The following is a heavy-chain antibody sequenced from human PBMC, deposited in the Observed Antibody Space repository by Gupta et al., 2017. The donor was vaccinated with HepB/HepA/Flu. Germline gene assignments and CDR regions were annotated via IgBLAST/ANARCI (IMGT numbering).Heavy chain of an antibody. Sequence: QVQLVQSGAEVKKPGASVKVSCKASGYTFTSYDINWVRQATGQGLEWMGWMNPNSGNTGYAQKFQGRVTMTRNTSISTAYMELSSLRSEDTAVYYCAVRFLEWSPDHFDIWGQGTMVTVSS. J-gene: IGHJ3*02. D-gene: IGHD3-3*01. V-gene: IGHV1-8*01. CDR2: MNPNSGNT. CDR3: AVRFLEWSPDHFDI. CDR1: GYTFTSYD.